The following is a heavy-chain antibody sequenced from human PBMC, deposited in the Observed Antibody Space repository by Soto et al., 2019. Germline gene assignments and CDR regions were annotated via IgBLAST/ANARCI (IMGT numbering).Heavy chain of an antibody. J-gene: IGHJ5*02. V-gene: IGHV3-30-3*01. D-gene: IGHD5-12*01. CDR2: ISHDVNNK. Sequence: PGGSLRLSCAASGFTFSDYAMQWVRQAPGKGLEWVALISHDVNNKYYADSVMGRFTISRDNSKNTVYLQMNSLRAEDTAVYYCARVRLPGGLNWFDTWGQGTLVTVSS. CDR1: GFTFSDYA. CDR3: ARVRLPGGLNWFDT.